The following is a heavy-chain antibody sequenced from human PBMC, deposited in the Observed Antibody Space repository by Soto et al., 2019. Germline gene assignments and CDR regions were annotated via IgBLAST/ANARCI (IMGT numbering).Heavy chain of an antibody. D-gene: IGHD3-22*01. CDR1: GFTFSSYW. CDR2: IKQDGSEK. CDR3: ARPSDYYDSSGPNDY. J-gene: IGHJ4*02. V-gene: IGHV3-7*03. Sequence: PGGSLRLSCAASGFTFSSYWMSWVRQAPGKGLEWVANIKQDGSEKYYVDSVKGRFTISRDNAKNSLYLQMNSLRAEDTAVYYCARPSDYYDSSGPNDYWGQGTLVTVSS.